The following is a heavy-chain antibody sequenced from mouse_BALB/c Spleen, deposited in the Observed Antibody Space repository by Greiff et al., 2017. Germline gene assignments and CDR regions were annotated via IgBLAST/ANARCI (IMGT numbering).Heavy chain of an antibody. J-gene: IGHJ1*01. D-gene: IGHD1-1*01. CDR3: ARDTTVVDWYFDV. CDR1: GYTFTSYW. V-gene: IGHV1-7*01. Sequence: QVQLKQSGAELAKPGASVKMSCKASGYTFTSYWMHWVKQRPGQGLEWIGYINPSTGYTEYNQKFKDKATLTADKSSSTAYMQLSSLTSEDSAVYYCARDTTVVDWYFDVWGAGTTVTVSS. CDR2: INPSTGYT.